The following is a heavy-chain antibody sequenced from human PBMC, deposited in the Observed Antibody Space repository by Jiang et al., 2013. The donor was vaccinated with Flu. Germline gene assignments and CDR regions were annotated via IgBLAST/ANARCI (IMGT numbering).Heavy chain of an antibody. J-gene: IGHJ4*02. CDR3: VRGRHVTTVPFDG. CDR2: TNGDGSTT. Sequence: VQLVESGGGLVQPGGSLRLACAGSGFRFNDYWMHWVRQVPGKGLMWVSRTNGDGSTTTYADSVKGRFTISRDNAKNTLYLQMNSLRAEDTAVYYCVRGRHVTTVPFDGWGQGTLVTVSS. CDR1: GFRFNDYW. D-gene: IGHD4-17*01. V-gene: IGHV3-74*01.